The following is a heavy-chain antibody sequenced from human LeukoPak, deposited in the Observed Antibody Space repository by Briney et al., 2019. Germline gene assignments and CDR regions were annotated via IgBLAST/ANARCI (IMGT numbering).Heavy chain of an antibody. D-gene: IGHD6-19*01. CDR3: ARCIAVVGGSLEYYSGMDV. CDR2: INHSGST. CDR1: GGSFSGYY. Sequence: SETLSLTCAVYGGSFSGYYWSWIRQPPGKGLEWIGEINHSGSTNYNPSLKSRVTISVDTSKNQFSLKLSSVTAPDTALYYCARCIAVVGGSLEYYSGMDVWGQGSTVTVSS. J-gene: IGHJ6*02. V-gene: IGHV4-34*01.